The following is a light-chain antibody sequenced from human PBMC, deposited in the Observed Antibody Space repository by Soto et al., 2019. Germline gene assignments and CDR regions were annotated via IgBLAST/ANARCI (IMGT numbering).Light chain of an antibody. CDR3: QQYGNAPWT. CDR1: QSVTGSY. J-gene: IGKJ1*01. V-gene: IGKV3-20*01. Sequence: EVVLTQSPGTLSLSPGERATLSCRASQSVTGSYLAWYQQKPGQPPRLLIYAASSRATGIPDRLSGSGSGTDFTLNISRLEPEDLAVYYCQQYGNAPWTFGQGTKVDIK. CDR2: AAS.